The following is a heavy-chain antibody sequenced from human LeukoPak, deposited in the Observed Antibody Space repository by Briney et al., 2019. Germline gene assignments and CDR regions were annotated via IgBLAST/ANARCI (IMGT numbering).Heavy chain of an antibody. CDR2: ISAYNGNT. V-gene: IGHV1-18*01. CDR3: ARETYYYGSGSYSPDY. CDR1: GYTFTSYG. D-gene: IGHD3-10*01. Sequence: ASVKVSCKASGYTFTSYGISWVRQAPGQGLEWMGWISAYNGNTNYAQKLQGRVTMTTDTSTSTAYMELRSLRSDDTAVYYCARETYYYGSGSYSPDYWGQGTLVTVSS. J-gene: IGHJ4*02.